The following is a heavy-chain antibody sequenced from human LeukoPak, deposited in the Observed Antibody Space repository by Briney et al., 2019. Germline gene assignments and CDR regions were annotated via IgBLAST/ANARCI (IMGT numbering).Heavy chain of an antibody. CDR2: ITGGGADT. CDR3: ARETDY. Sequence: PPGGSLRLSCAASGFTFSNYAMSWVRQAPGKGLEWVSTITGGGADTYYADSVKGRFTISRDNSKNTLYLQMSSLGAEDTAVYYCARETDYWGQGTLVTVSS. CDR1: GFTFSNYA. J-gene: IGHJ4*02. V-gene: IGHV3-23*01.